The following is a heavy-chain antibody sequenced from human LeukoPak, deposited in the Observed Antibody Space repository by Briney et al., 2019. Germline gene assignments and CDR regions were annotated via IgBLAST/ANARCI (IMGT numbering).Heavy chain of an antibody. J-gene: IGHJ6*03. CDR2: IYYSGST. V-gene: IGHV4-59*08. CDR1: GGSISSYY. Sequence: ASETLSLTCTVSGGSISSYYWSWIRQPPGKGLEWIGYIYYSGSTNYNPSLKSRITTSVDTSKNQFSLKLSSVTAADTAVYYCARHSPYYDFWSGQETHYMDVWGKGTTVAVSS. CDR3: ARHSPYYDFWSGQETHYMDV. D-gene: IGHD3-3*01.